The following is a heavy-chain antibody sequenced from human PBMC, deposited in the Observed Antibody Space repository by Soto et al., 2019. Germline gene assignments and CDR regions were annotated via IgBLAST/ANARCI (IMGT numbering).Heavy chain of an antibody. J-gene: IGHJ4*02. CDR2: MNEYGSER. CDR1: GFIFSTYG. CDR3: ARATGADKEDY. V-gene: IGHV3-7*04. Sequence: VGSLRLSCAASGFIFSTYGMHWVRQAPGKGLEWVASMNEYGSERYYVDSVKGRFTISRDNAKNSLYLQMNSLRAEDTAVYYCARATGADKEDYWGQGTLVTVSS. D-gene: IGHD3-10*01.